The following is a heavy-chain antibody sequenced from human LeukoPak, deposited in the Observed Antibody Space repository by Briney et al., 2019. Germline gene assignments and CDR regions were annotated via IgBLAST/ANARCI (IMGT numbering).Heavy chain of an antibody. D-gene: IGHD1-26*01. V-gene: IGHV3-21*06. CDR2: ISFSSTHI. J-gene: IGHJ4*02. Sequence: TGGSLRLSCAASGFIFSNYGMSWVRQAPGKGLEWVSSISFSSTHIYYADSIQGRFTISRDNAENSLYLQMNSLRAEDTAVYYCAKVGLGSVDYWGQGTLVTVSS. CDR1: GFIFSNYG. CDR3: AKVGLGSVDY.